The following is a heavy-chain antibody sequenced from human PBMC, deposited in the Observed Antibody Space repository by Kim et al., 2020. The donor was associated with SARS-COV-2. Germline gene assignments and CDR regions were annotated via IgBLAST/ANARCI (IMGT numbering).Heavy chain of an antibody. D-gene: IGHD3-22*01. V-gene: IGHV3-48*02. J-gene: IGHJ4*02. CDR2: ISSSSSTI. CDR1: GFTFSSYS. Sequence: GGSLRLSCAASGFTFSSYSMNWVRQAPGKGLEWVSYISSSSSTIYYADSVKGRFTISRDNAKNSLYLQMNSLRDEDTAVYYCARDNYYYDSSGYSPVDYWGQGTLFTVSS. CDR3: ARDNYYYDSSGYSPVDY.